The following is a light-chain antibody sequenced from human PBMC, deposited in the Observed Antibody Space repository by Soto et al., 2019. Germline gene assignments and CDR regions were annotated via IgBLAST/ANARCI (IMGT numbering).Light chain of an antibody. V-gene: IGLV1-47*01. CDR3: AAWDDSLSVV. J-gene: IGLJ2*01. Sequence: QSVLTQPPSASGTPGQRVTISCSGSSSNIGSNYVYWYQQLPGTAPQLLIYRNNQRPSGVPDRFSGSKSGTSASLAISGLRSEDDADYYCAAWDDSLSVVFGGGTKVTVL. CDR2: RNN. CDR1: SSNIGSNY.